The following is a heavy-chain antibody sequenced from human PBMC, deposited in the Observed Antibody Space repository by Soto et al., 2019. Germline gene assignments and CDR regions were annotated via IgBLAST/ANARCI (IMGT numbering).Heavy chain of an antibody. CDR2: ISAYNGNT. V-gene: IGHV1-18*01. CDR1: GYTFTSYG. CDR3: ARAPAFYGSGSYYPYYYYGMDV. D-gene: IGHD3-10*01. J-gene: IGHJ6*02. Sequence: RASVKVSCKASGYTFTSYGISWVRQAPGQGLEWMGWISAYNGNTNYAQKLQGRVTMTTDTSTSTAYMELRSLRSDDTAVYYCARAPAFYGSGSYYPYYYYGMDVWGQGTTVTVSS.